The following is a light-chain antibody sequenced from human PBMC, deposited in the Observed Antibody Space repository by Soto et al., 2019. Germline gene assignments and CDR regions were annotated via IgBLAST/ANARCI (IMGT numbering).Light chain of an antibody. J-gene: IGLJ1*01. V-gene: IGLV2-8*01. CDR2: EVS. CDR3: SSYVGTNTYV. Sequence: LDKPPSGSGSTGRSVTISCTGTSSDVGGYNYVSWYQQHPGKASKLLIYEVSRRPSGVTDRFSGSKSGNTASLSVSGLQAEDEADYYCSSYVGTNTYVFGTGTKVTVL. CDR1: SSDVGGYNY.